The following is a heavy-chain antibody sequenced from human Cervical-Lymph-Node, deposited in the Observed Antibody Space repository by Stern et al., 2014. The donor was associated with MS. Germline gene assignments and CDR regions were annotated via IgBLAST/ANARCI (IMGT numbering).Heavy chain of an antibody. V-gene: IGHV3-30*01. CDR3: ARGGAVTTSDYYLDY. CDR2: ISYDGSDK. CDR1: GFTFSYHA. D-gene: IGHD4-17*01. J-gene: IGHJ4*02. Sequence: VQLVQSGGGVVQPGRSLRLSCAASGFTFSYHAMHWVRQAPGKGLEWVALISYDGSDKNDADSVKGRFTISRDNSRNTLYLQMNSLRVDDTAVYYCARGGAVTTSDYYLDYWGQGILVPVSS.